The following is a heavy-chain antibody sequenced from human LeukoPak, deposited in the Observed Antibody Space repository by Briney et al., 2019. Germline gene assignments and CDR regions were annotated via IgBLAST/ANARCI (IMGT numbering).Heavy chain of an antibody. V-gene: IGHV4-34*01. Sequence: SETLSLTCAVYGGSFSGYYWSWIRQPPGKGLEWIGEINHSGSTNYNPSLKSRVTISVDTSKNQFSLKLSSVTAADTAVYYCARVGYDSSGYYYFDYLGQGTLVTVSS. J-gene: IGHJ4*02. CDR3: ARVGYDSSGYYYFDY. CDR1: GGSFSGYY. D-gene: IGHD3-22*01. CDR2: INHSGST.